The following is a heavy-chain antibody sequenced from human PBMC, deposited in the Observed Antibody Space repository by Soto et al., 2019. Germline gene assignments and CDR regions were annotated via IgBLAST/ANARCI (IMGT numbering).Heavy chain of an antibody. Sequence: QVQLVQSGAEVKKPGASVKVSCKASGYTFTSYAMHWVRQAPGQRLEWMGWINAGNGNTKYSQKFQGRVTIIRDTSASTAYMDLSSLRSEDTAVYYWASGASPLIDYWGQGNLVTVYS. CDR3: ASGASPLIDY. CDR2: INAGNGNT. V-gene: IGHV1-3*01. D-gene: IGHD1-26*01. J-gene: IGHJ4*02. CDR1: GYTFTSYA.